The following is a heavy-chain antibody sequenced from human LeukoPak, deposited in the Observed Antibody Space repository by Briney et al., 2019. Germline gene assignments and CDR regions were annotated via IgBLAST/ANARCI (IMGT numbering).Heavy chain of an antibody. D-gene: IGHD2-15*01. J-gene: IGHJ5*02. CDR2: IYYSGST. V-gene: IGHV4-39*07. CDR1: GGSISSSSYY. CDR3: GGGDVVISCYWAFLDA. Sequence: SETLSLTCTVSGGSISSSSYYWGWIRQPPGKGLEWIGSIYYSGSTYYNPSLKSRVTISVDTSKNQFSLKLSSVTAADTAVYYCGGGDVVISCYWAFLDAWGKGTPVTVPS.